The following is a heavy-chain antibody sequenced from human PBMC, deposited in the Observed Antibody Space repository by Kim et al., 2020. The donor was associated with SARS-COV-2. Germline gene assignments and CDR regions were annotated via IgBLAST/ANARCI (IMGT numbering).Heavy chain of an antibody. D-gene: IGHD6-25*01. Sequence: SETLSLTCAVYGGSFSGYYWSWIRQPPGKGLEWIGEINHSGSTNYNPSLKSRVTISVDTSKNQFSLKLSSVTAADTAVYYCARGPPAPDVWGQGTTVTVSS. CDR2: INHSGST. V-gene: IGHV4-34*01. CDR3: ARGPPAPDV. J-gene: IGHJ6*02. CDR1: GGSFSGYY.